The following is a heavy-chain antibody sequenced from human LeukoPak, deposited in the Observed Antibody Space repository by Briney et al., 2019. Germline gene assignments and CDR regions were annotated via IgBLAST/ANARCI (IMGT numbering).Heavy chain of an antibody. CDR1: GYTFTVYY. CDR3: ATEGAGGSSAGY. Sequence: ASVKVSCKASGYTFTVYYMHWVRQAPGRGLEWMGWINPNTGGTTYAQKFRGRVTVTRDTSISTVYMELSRLTSDDTAVYYCATEGAGGSSAGYWGQGTLVTVSS. J-gene: IGHJ4*02. V-gene: IGHV1-2*02. D-gene: IGHD1-26*01. CDR2: INPNTGGT.